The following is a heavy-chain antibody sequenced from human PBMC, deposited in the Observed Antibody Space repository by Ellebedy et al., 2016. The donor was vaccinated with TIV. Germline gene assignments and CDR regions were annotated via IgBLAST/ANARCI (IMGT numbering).Heavy chain of an antibody. CDR1: GFTFDDYA. V-gene: IGHV3-9*01. CDR2: ISWNSGSI. D-gene: IGHD5-18*01. J-gene: IGHJ4*02. Sequence: GGSLRLSXAASGFTFDDYAMHWVRQAPGKGLEWVSGISWNSGSIGYADSVKGRFTISRDNSKNTLYLQMNSLRAEDTAVYYCARDGYTAMVYYFDYWGQGTLVTVSS. CDR3: ARDGYTAMVYYFDY.